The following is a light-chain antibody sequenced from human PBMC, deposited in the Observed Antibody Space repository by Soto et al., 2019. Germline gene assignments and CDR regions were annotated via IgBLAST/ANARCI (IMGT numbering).Light chain of an antibody. J-gene: IGKJ5*01. CDR1: QTISSP. CDR3: QHNYGIPA. V-gene: IGKV1-39*01. CDR2: ATS. Sequence: VPMTLSPSSLSASVGNSVTIACRASQTISSPLSWYQQTPGKVPELLIYATSRLQSGVPSRFSGSTSGTDSTLTISSLKPEDFATYYCQHNYGIPAFGQGTRLEIK.